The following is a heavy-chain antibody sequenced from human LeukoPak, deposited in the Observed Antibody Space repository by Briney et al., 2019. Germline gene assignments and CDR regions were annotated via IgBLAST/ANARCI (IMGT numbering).Heavy chain of an antibody. J-gene: IGHJ4*02. CDR1: GGTFSSYT. Sequence: GASVKVSCKASGGTFSSYTINWVRQAPGQGLEWMGGIIPVFGTANYVQKFQGRVTITADESTSTAYMELSSLRSEDTVVYYCARGSDYSKHFDYWGQGTLVTVSS. CDR2: IIPVFGTA. D-gene: IGHD4-11*01. V-gene: IGHV1-69*13. CDR3: ARGSDYSKHFDY.